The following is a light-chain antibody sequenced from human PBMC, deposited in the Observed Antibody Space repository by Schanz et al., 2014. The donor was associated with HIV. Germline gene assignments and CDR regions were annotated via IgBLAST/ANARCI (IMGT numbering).Light chain of an antibody. CDR1: DSNIGSNY. V-gene: IGLV1-51*01. CDR2: DSR. CDR3: GTWDSSLNGGV. Sequence: QSVLSQPPSVSAAPGQKVTISCSGSDSNIGSNYVAWYQQLPGTAPKLLIHDSRKRPSEIPDRFSGSKSGTSATLGITGLQTGDEADYYCGTWDSSLNGGVFGGGTKVTVL. J-gene: IGLJ2*01.